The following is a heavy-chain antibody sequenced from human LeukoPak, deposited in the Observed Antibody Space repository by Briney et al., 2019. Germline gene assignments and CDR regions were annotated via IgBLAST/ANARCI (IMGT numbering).Heavy chain of an antibody. CDR3: ARASCSSTSCYKDY. CDR1: GYTFTGYY. CDR2: INPNSGGT. Sequence: ASVKVSCKASGYTFTGYYMHWVRQAPGQGLEWMGWINPNSGGTNYAQKFQGRVTMTRDTSISTAYMELSRLRSDDTAVYYCARASCSSTSCYKDYWGQGTLVTVSS. V-gene: IGHV1-2*02. J-gene: IGHJ4*02. D-gene: IGHD2-2*02.